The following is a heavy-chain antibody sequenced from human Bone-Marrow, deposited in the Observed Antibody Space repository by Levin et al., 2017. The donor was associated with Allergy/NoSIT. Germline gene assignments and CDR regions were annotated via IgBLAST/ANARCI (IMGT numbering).Heavy chain of an antibody. CDR1: GFTFSSYE. Sequence: GGSLRLSCAASGFTFSSYEMNWVRQAPGKGLEWVSYISSSGSTIYYADSVKGRFTISRDNAKNSLYLQMNSLRAEDTAVYYCARRAVLRYQLLGYYYYYMDVWGKGTTVTVSS. J-gene: IGHJ6*03. CDR3: ARRAVLRYQLLGYYYYYMDV. V-gene: IGHV3-48*03. D-gene: IGHD2-2*01. CDR2: ISSSGSTI.